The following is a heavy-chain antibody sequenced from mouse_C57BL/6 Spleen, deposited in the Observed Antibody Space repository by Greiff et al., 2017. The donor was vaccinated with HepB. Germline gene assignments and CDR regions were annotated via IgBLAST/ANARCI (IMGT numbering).Heavy chain of an antibody. CDR1: GYTFTSYG. Sequence: VQLQQSGAELARPGASVKLSCKASGYTFTSYGISWVKQRTGQGLEWIGEIYPRSGNTYYNEKFKGKATLTADKSSSTAYMELRSLTSEDSAVYFCAVITTVVARWYFDVWGTGTTVTVSS. J-gene: IGHJ1*03. V-gene: IGHV1-81*01. CDR2: IYPRSGNT. CDR3: AVITTVVARWYFDV. D-gene: IGHD1-1*01.